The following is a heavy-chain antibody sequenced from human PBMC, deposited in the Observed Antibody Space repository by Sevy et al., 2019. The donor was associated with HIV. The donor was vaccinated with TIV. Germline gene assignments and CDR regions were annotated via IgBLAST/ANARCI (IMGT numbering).Heavy chain of an antibody. CDR2: IYYSGST. Sequence: SETLSLTCTVSGGSISSSGYYWSLIRQHPGKGLEWIGYIYYSGSTYYNPSLKSRVTISVDTSKNQFSLKLSSVTAADTAVYYCARVWTVGAQASWFDPWGQGTLVTVSS. V-gene: IGHV4-31*03. CDR1: GGSISSSGYY. J-gene: IGHJ5*02. D-gene: IGHD1-26*01. CDR3: ARVWTVGAQASWFDP.